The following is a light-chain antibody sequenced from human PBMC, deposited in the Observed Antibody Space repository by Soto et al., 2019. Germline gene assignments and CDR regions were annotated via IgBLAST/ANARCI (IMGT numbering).Light chain of an antibody. CDR1: QSVSSSY. CDR3: QQCVTSPPGT. V-gene: IGKV3-20*01. CDR2: GAS. J-gene: IGKJ1*01. Sequence: IVLTQSPGTLSLSPGERATLSCRASQSVSSSYLAWYQQKPGQAPRLLIYGASSRATGIPDRFSGSGSGTDFTLTISRLEPGDFAVYYCQQCVTSPPGTFGQGTKVEIK.